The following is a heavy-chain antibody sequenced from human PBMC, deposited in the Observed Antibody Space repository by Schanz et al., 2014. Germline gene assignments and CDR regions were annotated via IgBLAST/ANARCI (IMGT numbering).Heavy chain of an antibody. CDR2: ISPYTGNT. J-gene: IGHJ2*01. D-gene: IGHD3-16*01. Sequence: QVQLVQSGDEVKKPGASVKVSCKTSGYTFSDYGITWVRQAPGQGLEWVGWISPYTGNTHYFDKMEGRVTMTADTSTSTAYMDLRSLRSDDTAHYYCVRVPSRDVSFDLWGRGTLVTVSS. CDR3: VRVPSRDVSFDL. CDR1: GYTFSDYG. V-gene: IGHV1-18*01.